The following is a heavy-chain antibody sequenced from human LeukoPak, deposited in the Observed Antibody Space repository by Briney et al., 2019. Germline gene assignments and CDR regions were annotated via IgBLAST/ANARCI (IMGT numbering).Heavy chain of an antibody. Sequence: SETLSLTCAVYGGSFSNYYWSWIRQPPGKGLEWIGSIDYSGSTYYSPSLKSRVTISVDTSKNQFSLKLRSVTAADTAVYYCARHPPSEWYFDLWGRGTLVTVSS. CDR2: IDYSGST. CDR1: GGSFSNYY. V-gene: IGHV4-39*01. CDR3: ARHPPSEWYFDL. J-gene: IGHJ2*01.